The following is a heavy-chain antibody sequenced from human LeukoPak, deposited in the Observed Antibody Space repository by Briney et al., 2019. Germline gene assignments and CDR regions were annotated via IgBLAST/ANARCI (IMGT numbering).Heavy chain of an antibody. CDR3: ARNYGDALFDY. D-gene: IGHD4-17*01. CDR2: IKQDGSEK. J-gene: IGHJ4*02. V-gene: IGHV3-7*01. CDR1: GFTFSSYW. Sequence: PGGSLRLSCAASGFTFSSYWMSWVRQAPGKGGEGVANIKQDGSEKYYVDSVKGRFTISRDNAKNSLYLQMNSLRAEDTAVYYCARNYGDALFDYWGQGTLVTVSS.